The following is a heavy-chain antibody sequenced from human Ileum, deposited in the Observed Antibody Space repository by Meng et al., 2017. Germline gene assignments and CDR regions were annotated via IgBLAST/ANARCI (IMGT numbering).Heavy chain of an antibody. CDR2: IQSKAEGGTT. CDR3: TTFYAGY. J-gene: IGHJ4*02. Sequence: EVLLGGSGAGSVKDGGSLRPSCAASGFTFSERWMTWVRQAPGNGLELVGHIQSKAEGGTTDYAAPVKGRFTISRDDSKSTLYLQMTSLKTEDTAVYYCTTFYAGYWGQGTLVTVSS. D-gene: IGHD3-16*01. V-gene: IGHV3-15*01. CDR1: GFTFSERW.